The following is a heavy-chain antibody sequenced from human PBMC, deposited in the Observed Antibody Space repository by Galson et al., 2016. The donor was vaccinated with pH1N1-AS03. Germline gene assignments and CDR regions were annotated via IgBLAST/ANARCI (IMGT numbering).Heavy chain of an antibody. V-gene: IGHV1-18*04. D-gene: IGHD1-1*01. J-gene: IGHJ5*02. CDR1: GYTFTSYG. Sequence: SVKVSCKASGYTFTSYGIRWVRQAPGKGLEWMAVITGHESNTNYAETMEGRFTITADKSTSTPYMELNSLRAEDTAVYYCAKTSYPHMSNDCVDPWGQGTLVTVSS. CDR2: ITGHESNT. CDR3: AKTSYPHMSNDCVDP.